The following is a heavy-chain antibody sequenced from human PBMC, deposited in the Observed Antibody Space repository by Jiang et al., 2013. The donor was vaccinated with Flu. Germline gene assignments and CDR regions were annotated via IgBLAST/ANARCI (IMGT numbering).Heavy chain of an antibody. D-gene: IGHD3-9*01. CDR1: GFTFSSYE. J-gene: IGHJ4*02. CDR2: ISSSGSTI. CDR3: ARGYYDILTGYYY. V-gene: IGHV3-48*03. Sequence: QLLESGGGLVQPGGSLRLSCAASGFTFSSYEMNWVRQAPGKGLEWVSYISSSGSTIYYADSVKGRFTISRDNAKNSLYLQMNSLRAEDTAVYYCARGYYDILTGYYYWGQGTLVTVSS.